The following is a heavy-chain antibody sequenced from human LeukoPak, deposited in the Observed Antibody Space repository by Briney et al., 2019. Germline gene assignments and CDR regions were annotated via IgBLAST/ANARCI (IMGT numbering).Heavy chain of an antibody. CDR1: GFTFSSYW. J-gene: IGHJ4*02. V-gene: IGHV3-7*01. D-gene: IGHD3-16*02. Sequence: TGGSLRLSCAASGFTFSSYWMSWVRQAPGKGLEWVANIEQDGSEKYYVDSVKGRFTISRDNAKNSLYLQMNSLRAEDTAVYYCARVALADYVWGSYRYGYYFDYWGQGTLVTVSS. CDR2: IEQDGSEK. CDR3: ARVALADYVWGSYRYGYYFDY.